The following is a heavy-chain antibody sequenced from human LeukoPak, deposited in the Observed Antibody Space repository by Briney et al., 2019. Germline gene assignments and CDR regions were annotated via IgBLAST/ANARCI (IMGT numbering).Heavy chain of an antibody. Sequence: ASVKVSCKASGYTFTGYYMHWVRQAPGQGLEWMGWINPNSGGTNYEQKFQGRVTMTRDTSISTAYMELSRLRSDDAAVYYCARDPEYSSSVFDYWGQGTLVTVSS. V-gene: IGHV1-2*02. CDR1: GYTFTGYY. D-gene: IGHD6-6*01. J-gene: IGHJ4*02. CDR2: INPNSGGT. CDR3: ARDPEYSSSVFDY.